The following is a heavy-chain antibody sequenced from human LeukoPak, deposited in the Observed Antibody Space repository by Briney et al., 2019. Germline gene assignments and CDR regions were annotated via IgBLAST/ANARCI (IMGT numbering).Heavy chain of an antibody. V-gene: IGHV3-48*03. CDR3: ARGSVGATTRMGY. D-gene: IGHD1-26*01. Sequence: PGGSLRLSCVASGFTFSNFEMNWVRQAPGKGLEWVSFIDFTGSTIYYADSVKGRFTISRDNAKNSLYLQMNSLRAEDTAVYYCARGSVGATTRMGYWGQGTLVTVSS. CDR2: IDFTGSTI. J-gene: IGHJ4*02. CDR1: GFTFSNFE.